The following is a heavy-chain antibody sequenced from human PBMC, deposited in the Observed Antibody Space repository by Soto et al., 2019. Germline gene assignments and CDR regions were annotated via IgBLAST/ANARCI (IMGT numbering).Heavy chain of an antibody. Sequence: GRLLRLSCTASGFTFGDYAMSWFRQAPGKGLEWVGFIRSKAYGGTTEYAASVKGRFTISRDDSKSIAYLQLNNPKTEDTAVYYCTRVHDILTRGGMDVWGQGTTVTVSS. J-gene: IGHJ6*02. CDR1: GFTFGDYA. D-gene: IGHD3-9*01. V-gene: IGHV3-49*03. CDR2: IRSKAYGGTT. CDR3: TRVHDILTRGGMDV.